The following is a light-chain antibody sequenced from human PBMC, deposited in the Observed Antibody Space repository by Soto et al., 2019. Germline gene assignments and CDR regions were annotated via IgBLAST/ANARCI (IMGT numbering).Light chain of an antibody. CDR3: SAYAGSNNHV. V-gene: IGLV2-8*01. CDR2: EVS. CDR1: SSDVGRYNA. J-gene: IGLJ1*01. Sequence: QSALTQPPSASGSPGQSVTVSCTGTSSDVGRYNAVFWFQQHPGKVPKLMIYEVSKRPSGVPDRFSGSKSGNTASLTVSGLQAEDEADYYCSAYAGSNNHVFGSGTKVTVL.